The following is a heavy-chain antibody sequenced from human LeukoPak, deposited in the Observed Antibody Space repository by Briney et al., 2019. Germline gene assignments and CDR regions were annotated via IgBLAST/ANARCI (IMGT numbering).Heavy chain of an antibody. J-gene: IGHJ4*02. V-gene: IGHV4-34*01. D-gene: IGHD3-22*01. CDR1: GGSFSGYY. CDR2: INHSGST. CDR3: ARAWRPTPKPTYYYESSGYYALDY. Sequence: KPSETLSLTCAVYGGSFSGYYWSWIRQPPAKGLAWIGEINHSGSTNYKPSLKNRVTISVDTSKNQFSLKLSSVTAADTAVYYCARAWRPTPKPTYYYESSGYYALDYWGQGTLVTVSS.